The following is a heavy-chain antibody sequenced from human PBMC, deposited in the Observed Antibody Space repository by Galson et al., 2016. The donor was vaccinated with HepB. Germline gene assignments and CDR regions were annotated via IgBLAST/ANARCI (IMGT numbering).Heavy chain of an antibody. Sequence: SVKVSCKASGYSLTKYAMHWVRRAPGQGYEWMGWINEANRDTKYSPKFKGRVTMTSDTFASTAYLELSSLTSEDTAIYYCARALEAAAGTNFYYFGMDVWGQGTTVIVSS. J-gene: IGHJ6*02. V-gene: IGHV1-3*01. CDR2: INEANRDT. D-gene: IGHD6-13*01. CDR1: GYSLTKYA. CDR3: ARALEAAAGTNFYYFGMDV.